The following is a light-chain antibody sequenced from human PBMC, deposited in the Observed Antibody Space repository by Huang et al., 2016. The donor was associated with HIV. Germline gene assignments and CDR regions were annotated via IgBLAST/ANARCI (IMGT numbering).Light chain of an antibody. Sequence: EIFMTQSPATLSLSPGEGASLSCRANPGVATNLAWYLHRPGQSPRILIFGASTRASGFPGRFSGSGSGTQFTLTVSGLQSEDFAVYYCQQYHNWPYTFGQGTKLEI. CDR1: PGVATN. CDR3: QQYHNWPYT. J-gene: IGKJ2*01. V-gene: IGKV3-15*01. CDR2: GAS.